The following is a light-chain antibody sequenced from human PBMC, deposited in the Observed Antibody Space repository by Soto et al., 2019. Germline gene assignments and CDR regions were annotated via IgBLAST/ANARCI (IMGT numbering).Light chain of an antibody. CDR1: NSDVGGYNY. J-gene: IGLJ1*01. V-gene: IGLV2-14*01. CDR2: EVS. CDR3: SSYTSISTLYV. Sequence: QFALTQPASVSGSPGQSITISCTGTNSDVGGYNYVSWYQQHPGKAPELMIYEVSHRPSGVSNRFSGSKSDNTASLTISGLQAEDEADYYCSSYTSISTLYVFGTGTKVTV.